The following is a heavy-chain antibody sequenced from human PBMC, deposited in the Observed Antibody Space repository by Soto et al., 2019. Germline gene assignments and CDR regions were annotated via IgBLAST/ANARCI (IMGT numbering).Heavy chain of an antibody. CDR3: ARDGHGMDV. CDR2: IFFTGSA. CDR1: GGSVSTGSYD. V-gene: IGHV4-61*01. Sequence: SETLSLTCAVSGGSVSTGSYDWSWIRQPPGKGLEWIGKIFFTGSAHYNPSLRNRVTMSVDTSKDQFSLTLTSVTAADTAVYYCARDGHGMDVWGQGTTVTVPS. J-gene: IGHJ6*02.